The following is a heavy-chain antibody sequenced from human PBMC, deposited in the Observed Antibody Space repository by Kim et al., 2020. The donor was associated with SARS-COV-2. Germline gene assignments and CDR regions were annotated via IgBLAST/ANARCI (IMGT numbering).Heavy chain of an antibody. Sequence: ASVKVSCKASGYTFTSYGISWVRQAPGQGLEWMGWISAYNGNTNYAQKLQGRVTMTTDTSTSTAYMELRSLRSDDTAVYYCARYCSGGSCFQYPYGMDVWGQGTTVTVSS. D-gene: IGHD2-15*01. V-gene: IGHV1-18*01. J-gene: IGHJ6*02. CDR1: GYTFTSYG. CDR2: ISAYNGNT. CDR3: ARYCSGGSCFQYPYGMDV.